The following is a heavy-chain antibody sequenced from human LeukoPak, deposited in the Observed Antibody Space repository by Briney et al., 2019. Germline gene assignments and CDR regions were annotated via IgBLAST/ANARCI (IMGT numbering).Heavy chain of an antibody. V-gene: IGHV3-33*01. Sequence: GGTLRLSCAASGFTFSSYGMHWVRQAPGKGLEWVALIWYDGTNKYYADSVKGRFTISRDNSKNTLYLQMNSLRVEDTAVYYCARDRDYAGSGSPDFWGQGTLVTVSS. CDR1: GFTFSSYG. D-gene: IGHD3-10*01. J-gene: IGHJ4*02. CDR2: IWYDGTNK. CDR3: ARDRDYAGSGSPDF.